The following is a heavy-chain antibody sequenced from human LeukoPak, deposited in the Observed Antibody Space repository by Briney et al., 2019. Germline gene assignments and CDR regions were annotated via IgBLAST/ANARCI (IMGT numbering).Heavy chain of an antibody. V-gene: IGHV3-49*04. CDR3: ARRDSSTWGGWFDP. J-gene: IGHJ5*02. CDR1: GFTFSSYW. D-gene: IGHD6-13*01. Sequence: PGGSLRLSCAASGFTFSSYWMSWVRQAPGKWLEWVGFIRSKTYGGTTEYAASVKGRFTISRDDSKSIAYLQMNSLKTEDTAVYYCARRDSSTWGGWFDPWGQGTLVTVPS. CDR2: IRSKTYGGTT.